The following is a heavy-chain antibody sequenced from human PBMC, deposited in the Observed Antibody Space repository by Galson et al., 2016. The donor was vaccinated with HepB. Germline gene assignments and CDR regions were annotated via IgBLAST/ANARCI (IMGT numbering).Heavy chain of an antibody. V-gene: IGHV3-9*01. J-gene: IGHJ6*02. CDR3: AKGLNPNNYYRMDV. Sequence: SLRLSCAASGFTFHGYSMHWVRQAPGKGLDWVSGISGNGNYIYYADSVKGRFTISRDNAKNSVFLQMNSLRADDTALYYCAKGLNPNNYYRMDVWGQGTTVTVSS. CDR2: ISGNGNYI. CDR1: GFTFHGYS.